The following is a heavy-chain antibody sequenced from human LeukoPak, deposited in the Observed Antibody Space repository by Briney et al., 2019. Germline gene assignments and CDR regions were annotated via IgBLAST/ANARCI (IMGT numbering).Heavy chain of an antibody. CDR1: GFTFSSYG. D-gene: IGHD6-13*01. CDR2: ISYDGSNK. J-gene: IGHJ4*02. Sequence: PGGSLRLSCAASGFTFSSYGMHWVRQAPGKGLEWVAVISYDGSNKYYADSVKGRFTISRDNSKNTLYLQMNSLRAEDTAVYYCAREGVGAGIAAAGTQDYWGQGTLVTVSS. CDR3: AREGVGAGIAAAGTQDY. V-gene: IGHV3-30*03.